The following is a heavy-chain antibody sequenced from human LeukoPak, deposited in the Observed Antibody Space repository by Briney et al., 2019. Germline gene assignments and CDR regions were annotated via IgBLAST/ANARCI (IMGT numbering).Heavy chain of an antibody. J-gene: IGHJ4*02. CDR3: ARIWGDAGNRIFDY. V-gene: IGHV4-59*13. Sequence: PSETLSLTCTVSGGSINFYYWSWIRQPPGKGLELIGYIHYSGHTNYNPSVKSRVTISVDTSKNQFSLKLSSVTAADTAVYYCARIWGDAGNRIFDYWGQGTLVTVSS. CDR2: IHYSGHT. D-gene: IGHD3-16*01. CDR1: GGSINFYY.